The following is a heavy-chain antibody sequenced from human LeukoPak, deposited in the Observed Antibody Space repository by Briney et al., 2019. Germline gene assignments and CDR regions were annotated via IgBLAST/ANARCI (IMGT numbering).Heavy chain of an antibody. CDR2: ISESGDVT. CDR1: GFTSSNYP. V-gene: IGHV3-23*01. J-gene: IGHJ4*02. CDR3: ARDSSHYLGSSDY. Sequence: GGSLRLSCEASGFTSSNYPMSWVRQAPGRGLEWVSVISESGDVTHYADAMKGRFTISRDNAKNTLNLQMNSLRAEDTAIYYCARDSSHYLGSSDYWGQGTLVTVSS. D-gene: IGHD6-6*01.